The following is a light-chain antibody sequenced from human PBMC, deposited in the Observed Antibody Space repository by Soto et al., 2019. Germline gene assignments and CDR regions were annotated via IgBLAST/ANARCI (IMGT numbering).Light chain of an antibody. CDR1: ESVTTN. CDR3: QQYHKWPPLT. CDR2: AAS. Sequence: DIVVTQSPATLSVCLGERATLSCRSSESVTTNLAWYQQKPGQAPRLVMYAASTRATGVPVRFIGSGSGTEFTLTISSLQSDDFGIYYCQQYHKWPPLTFGGGTKVDI. J-gene: IGKJ4*01. V-gene: IGKV3-15*01.